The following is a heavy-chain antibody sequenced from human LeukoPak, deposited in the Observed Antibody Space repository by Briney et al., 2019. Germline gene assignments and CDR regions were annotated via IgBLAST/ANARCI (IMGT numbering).Heavy chain of an antibody. V-gene: IGHV4-59*01. Sequence: SSEPWSLTALAPVGPIGSYYWSWFGKPPGKGLAWIGYIYYSGSTNYNPSLKSRVTISLDTSKNQFSLKLTSVTAADAAVYYCARRIAVRPRYAFDIWGQGTTVTVSS. CDR2: IYYSGST. CDR3: ARRIAVRPRYAFDI. CDR1: VGPIGSYY. D-gene: IGHD6-6*01. J-gene: IGHJ3*02.